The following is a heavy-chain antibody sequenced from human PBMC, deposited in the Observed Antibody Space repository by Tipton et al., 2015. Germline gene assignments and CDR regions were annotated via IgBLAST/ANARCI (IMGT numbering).Heavy chain of an antibody. V-gene: IGHV3-15*07. D-gene: IGHD3-22*01. CDR1: GFAFSSYG. CDR2: IKSKTDGGTT. Sequence: QLVQSGGGVVQPGRSLRLSCAASGFAFSSYGMNWVRQAPGKGLEWVGRIKSKTDGGTTDYAAPVKGRFTISRDDSKNTLYLQMNSLKTEDTAVYYCPTFGFYDSSPFDYWGQGTLVTVSS. CDR3: PTFGFYDSSPFDY. J-gene: IGHJ4*02.